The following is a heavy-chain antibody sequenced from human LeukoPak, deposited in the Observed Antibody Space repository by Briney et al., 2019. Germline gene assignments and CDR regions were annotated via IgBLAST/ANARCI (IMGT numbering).Heavy chain of an antibody. CDR2: ISGSGNTI. V-gene: IGHV3-11*01. J-gene: IGHJ3*02. D-gene: IGHD2-2*01. Sequence: GGSLRLSCAASGFTFSDYYMSWIRQAPGKGLEWVSYISGSGNTIYYADSVKGRFTISRDNSKNTLYLQMNSLRAEDTAVYYCAKDLYRGYQLLSPFDAFDIWGQGTMVTVSS. CDR3: AKDLYRGYQLLSPFDAFDI. CDR1: GFTFSDYY.